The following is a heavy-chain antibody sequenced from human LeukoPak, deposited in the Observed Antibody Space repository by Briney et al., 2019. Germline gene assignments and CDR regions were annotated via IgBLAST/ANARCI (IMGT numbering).Heavy chain of an antibody. Sequence: SETLSLTCTVSGGSISSYYWSWIRQPPGKGLEWIGYIYYSGRTNYNPSLKSRVTISVDTSKNQFSPKLSSVTAADTAVYYCARDREYYYDSSGYFPFWYFDLWGRGTLVTVSS. CDR3: ARDREYYYDSSGYFPFWYFDL. CDR1: GGSISSYY. J-gene: IGHJ2*01. V-gene: IGHV4-59*12. D-gene: IGHD3-22*01. CDR2: IYYSGRT.